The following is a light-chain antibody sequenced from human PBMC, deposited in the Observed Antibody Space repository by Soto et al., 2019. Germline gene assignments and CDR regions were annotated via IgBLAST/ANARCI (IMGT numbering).Light chain of an antibody. CDR1: SSDVGGYNY. V-gene: IGLV2-8*01. CDR2: EVS. J-gene: IGLJ1*01. CDR3: SSYAGSNNFV. Sequence: QSFLTQPPSASGSPGQSVTISCTGTSSDVGGYNYVSWYQQRPGKAPKLMIYEVSKRPSGVPDRFSGSKSGNTASLTVSGLQAEDEADYYRSSYAGSNNFVFGTGTKVTVL.